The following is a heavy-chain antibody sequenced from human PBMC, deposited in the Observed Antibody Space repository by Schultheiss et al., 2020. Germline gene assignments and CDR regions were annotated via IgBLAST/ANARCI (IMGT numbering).Heavy chain of an antibody. CDR1: GYTFTSYG. Sequence: ASVKVSCKASGYTFTSYGISWVRQAPGQGLEWMGWISAYNGNTNYAQKLQGRVTMTTDTSTSTAYMELRSLRSDDTAVYYCARDGYYGDSLVGRIHYYYGMDVWGQGTTVTVS. D-gene: IGHD4-17*01. CDR3: ARDGYYGDSLVGRIHYYYGMDV. CDR2: ISAYNGNT. J-gene: IGHJ6*02. V-gene: IGHV1-18*04.